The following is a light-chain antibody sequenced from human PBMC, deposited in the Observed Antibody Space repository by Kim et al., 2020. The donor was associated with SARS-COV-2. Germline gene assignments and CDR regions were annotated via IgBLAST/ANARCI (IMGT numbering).Light chain of an antibody. CDR3: QQYSPSPPWT. CDR1: QSISTSY. J-gene: IGKJ1*01. CDR2: TTS. Sequence: SPAERATLSCRASQSISTSYLAWNQQKAGQAPRLIIYTTSSRATGIPDRFSGRGSGTDFTLTINRLEPEDFAVYYCQQYSPSPPWTFGQGTKVDIK. V-gene: IGKV3-20*01.